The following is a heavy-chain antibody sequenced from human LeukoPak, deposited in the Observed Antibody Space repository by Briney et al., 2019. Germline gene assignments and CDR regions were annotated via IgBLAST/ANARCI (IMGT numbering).Heavy chain of an antibody. D-gene: IGHD3-10*01. CDR2: ISAYNGNT. J-gene: IGHJ3*02. Sequence: ASVKVSCKASAYTFTSYGTRWVRQAPGEGLERMGWISAYNGNTNFAEKLQGRVTMTTDTSTSTAYMELRSLRFDDTGVYYCARVFRGGAFDIWGQGTMVTVSS. CDR3: ARVFRGGAFDI. V-gene: IGHV1-18*04. CDR1: AYTFTSYG.